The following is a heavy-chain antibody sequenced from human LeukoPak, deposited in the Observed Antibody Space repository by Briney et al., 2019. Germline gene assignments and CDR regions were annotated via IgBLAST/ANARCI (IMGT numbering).Heavy chain of an antibody. CDR1: GFTFSSYG. CDR3: AKQHVGATFDY. D-gene: IGHD1-26*01. J-gene: IGHJ4*02. CDR2: IGVSSGNT. Sequence: RSLRLSCAASGFTFSSYGMHWVRQAPGKGLEWVSTIGVSSGNTYYADSVKGRFTISRDNSKNTLYLQMNSLRAEDTALYYCAKQHVGATFDYWGQGTLVTVSS. V-gene: IGHV3-23*01.